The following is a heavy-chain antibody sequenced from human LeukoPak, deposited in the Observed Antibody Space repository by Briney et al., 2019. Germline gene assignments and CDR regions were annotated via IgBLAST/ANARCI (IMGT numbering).Heavy chain of an antibody. D-gene: IGHD4-23*01. CDR3: ATLYGGNSSDY. Sequence: GGSLRLSCAASGFTFSSYEMNWVRQAPGKGLEWVSYISSSGSTIYYADSVKGRFTISRDNSKNSLYLQMNSLRTEDTALYYCATLYGGNSSDYWGQGTLVTVSS. CDR2: ISSSGSTI. CDR1: GFTFSSYE. V-gene: IGHV3-48*03. J-gene: IGHJ4*02.